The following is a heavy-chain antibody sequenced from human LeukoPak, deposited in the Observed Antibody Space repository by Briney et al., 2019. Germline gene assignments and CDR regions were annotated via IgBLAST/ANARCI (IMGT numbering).Heavy chain of an antibody. D-gene: IGHD2-15*01. V-gene: IGHV3-48*04. J-gene: IGHJ6*03. Sequence: QTGGSLRLSCAASGFTFSSYSMNWVRQAPGKGLEWLSYISGSSSTIYYAESVKGRFTISRDNAKNSLYLQMNSLRAEDTAVYFCARESLGYCSGSTCYYFFMDFWGKGTTVTVSS. CDR2: ISGSSSTI. CDR3: ARESLGYCSGSTCYYFFMDF. CDR1: GFTFSSYS.